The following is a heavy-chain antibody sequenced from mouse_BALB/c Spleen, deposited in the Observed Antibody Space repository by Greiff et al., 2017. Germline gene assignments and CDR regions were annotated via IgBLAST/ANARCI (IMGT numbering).Heavy chain of an antibody. D-gene: IGHD1-1*01. CDR2: ISYDGSN. CDR1: GYSITSGYY. J-gene: IGHJ3*01. Sequence: VQLKESGPGLVKPSQSLSLTCSVTGYSITSGYYWNWIRQFPGNKLEWMGYISYDGSNNYNPSLKNRISITRDTSKNQFFLKLNSVTTEDTATYYCATYGSSYDWFAYWGQGTLVTVSA. CDR3: ATYGSSYDWFAY. V-gene: IGHV3-6*02.